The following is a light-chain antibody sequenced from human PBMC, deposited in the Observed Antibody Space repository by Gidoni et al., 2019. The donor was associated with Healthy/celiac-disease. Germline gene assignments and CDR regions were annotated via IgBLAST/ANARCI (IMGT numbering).Light chain of an antibody. V-gene: IGKV3-20*01. CDR1: QSVSSSY. CDR3: QQYGSSPGT. J-gene: IGKJ1*01. Sequence: IVLTQSPGTLSLYPGERATLSCRASQSVSSSYLAWYQQKPGQAPRLLIYGASSRATGIPDRFSGSGSGTDFTLTISRLEPEDCAVYYCQQYGSSPGTFXQXTKVEIK. CDR2: GAS.